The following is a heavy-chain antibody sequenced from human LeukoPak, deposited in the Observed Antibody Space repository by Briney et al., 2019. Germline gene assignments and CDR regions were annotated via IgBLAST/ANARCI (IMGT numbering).Heavy chain of an antibody. CDR3: ARGPNSNWSGLDF. CDR2: INSDGSSI. Sequence: GGSLRLSCAASGLTFSSHWMHWVRQAPGKGLVWVSRINSDGSSISYADSVKGRFTISRDNAKNTLYLQMNNLRAEDTAVYYCARGPNSNWSGLDFWGQGTLLTVSS. D-gene: IGHD6-6*01. CDR1: GLTFSSHW. V-gene: IGHV3-74*01. J-gene: IGHJ4*02.